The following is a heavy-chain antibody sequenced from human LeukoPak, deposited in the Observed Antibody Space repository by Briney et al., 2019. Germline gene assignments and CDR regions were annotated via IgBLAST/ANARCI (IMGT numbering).Heavy chain of an antibody. CDR2: INPKSGGT. Sequence: GASVKDSCKASGYTFTAGYLQWVRLAPGQGLEWMGWINPKSGGTEYAQRFQGRVTMTRDTSISTAYMELSRLRSEDTAVYYCARDHCSANSCYEDYYNGVDVSGQRTTVTVSS. V-gene: IGHV1-2*02. CDR3: ARDHCSANSCYEDYYNGVDV. CDR1: GYTFTAGY. D-gene: IGHD2-2*01. J-gene: IGHJ6*02.